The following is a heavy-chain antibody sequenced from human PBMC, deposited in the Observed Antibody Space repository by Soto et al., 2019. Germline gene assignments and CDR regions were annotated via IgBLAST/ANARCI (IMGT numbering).Heavy chain of an antibody. CDR3: ARTAAAGKYYNGMDV. D-gene: IGHD6-13*01. CDR2: IYPGDSDT. V-gene: IGHV5-51*01. CDR1: GYSFTSYW. Sequence: GXSLKISCKGSGYSFTSYWIGWARQMPGKGLEWMGIIYPGDSDTRYSPSFQGQVTISADKSISTAYLQWSSLKASDTAMYYCARTAAAGKYYNGMDVWGQGTTVTVSS. J-gene: IGHJ6*02.